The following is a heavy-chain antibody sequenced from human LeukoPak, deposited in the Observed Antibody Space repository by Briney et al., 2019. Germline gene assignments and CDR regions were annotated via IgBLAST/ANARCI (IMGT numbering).Heavy chain of an antibody. J-gene: IGHJ5*02. CDR1: GYSFTTYW. V-gene: IGHV5-51*01. D-gene: IGHD5-24*01. CDR3: ARQVEMASNWFDP. CDR2: IYPGDSDT. Sequence: GESLKISCKGSGYSFTTYWIGWVRQMPGKGLEWMGIIYPGDSDTRYSPSFQGQVTISADKSISTAYLQWSSLKASDTAMYYCARQVEMASNWFDPWGQGTLVTVSS.